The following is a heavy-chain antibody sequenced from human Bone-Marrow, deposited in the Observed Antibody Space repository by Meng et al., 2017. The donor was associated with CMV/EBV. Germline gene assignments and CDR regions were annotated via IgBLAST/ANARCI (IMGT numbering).Heavy chain of an antibody. Sequence: ASVKVSCKASGYTFTSYGISWVRQAPGQGLEWMGWISAYNGNTNYAQKLQGRVTMTTDTSTSTAYMELRSLRSDDTAVYYCARERRRRGGIAAGPLTLYYHYYYGMDVWGQGTTVTVSS. D-gene: IGHD6-13*01. CDR3: ARERRRRGGIAAGPLTLYYHYYYGMDV. CDR2: ISAYNGNT. CDR1: GYTFTSYG. V-gene: IGHV1-18*01. J-gene: IGHJ6*02.